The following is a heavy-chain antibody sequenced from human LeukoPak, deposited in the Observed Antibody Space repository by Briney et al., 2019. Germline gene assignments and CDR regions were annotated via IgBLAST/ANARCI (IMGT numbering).Heavy chain of an antibody. J-gene: IGHJ4*02. CDR2: IYSGGST. Sequence: GGSLRLSCAASGFTVSSNYMSWVRQAPGKGLEWVSVIYSGGSTYYADSVKGRFTISRDNSKNTLYLQMNSLRAEDTAVYYCARGYYYGSGSYFPLDYWGQGTLVTVSS. D-gene: IGHD3-10*01. V-gene: IGHV3-53*01. CDR3: ARGYYYGSGSYFPLDY. CDR1: GFTVSSNY.